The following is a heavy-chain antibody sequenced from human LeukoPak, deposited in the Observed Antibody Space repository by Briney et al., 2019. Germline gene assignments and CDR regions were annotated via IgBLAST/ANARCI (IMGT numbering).Heavy chain of an antibody. CDR3: ARDPGLDYGDYGDEYYYYGMDV. Sequence: PSETLSLTCTVFGDSVTGYYLNWVRQPPGKGLEWVSVIYSGGSTYYADSVKGRFTISRGNSKNTLYLQMNSLRAEDTAVYYCARDPGLDYGDYGDEYYYYGMDVWGQGTTVTVSS. CDR1: GDSVTGYY. J-gene: IGHJ6*02. CDR2: IYSGGST. V-gene: IGHV3-66*01. D-gene: IGHD4-17*01.